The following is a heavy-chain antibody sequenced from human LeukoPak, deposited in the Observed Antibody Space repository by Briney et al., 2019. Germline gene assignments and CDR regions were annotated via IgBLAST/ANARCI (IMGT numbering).Heavy chain of an antibody. Sequence: SETLSLTCAVYGGSFSGYYWSWIRQPPGKGLEWIGEINHSGSTNYNPSLKSRVTISVDTSQNQFSLRLSSVTAADTAVYYCARGRYVTTRGGAAAGFLDYWGQGTLVTVST. D-gene: IGHD6-13*01. CDR2: INHSGST. V-gene: IGHV4-34*01. J-gene: IGHJ4*02. CDR3: ARGRYVTTRGGAAAGFLDY. CDR1: GGSFSGYY.